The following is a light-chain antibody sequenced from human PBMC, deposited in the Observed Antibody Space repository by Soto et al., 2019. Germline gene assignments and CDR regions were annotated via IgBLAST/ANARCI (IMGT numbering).Light chain of an antibody. J-gene: IGLJ1*01. CDR1: SSDVGGYDY. CDR3: SSYASSNTLV. CDR2: DVS. V-gene: IGLV2-14*01. Sequence: QSVLTQPASVSGSPGQSITISCTGTSSDVGGYDYVSWYQQYPGKAPKLMIYDVSDGPSGVSDRFPGAKSGNTASLTISGLQAEDEADYYCSSYASSNTLVFGTGTKLTVL.